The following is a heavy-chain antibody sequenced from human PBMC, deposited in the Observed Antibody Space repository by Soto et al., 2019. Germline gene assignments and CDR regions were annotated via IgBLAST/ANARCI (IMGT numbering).Heavy chain of an antibody. V-gene: IGHV3-33*01. CDR1: GFTFSSYG. CDR2: IWYDGSNK. Sequence: PGGSLRLSCAASGFTFSSYGMHWVRQAPGKGLEWVAVIWYDGSNKYYADSVKGRFTISRDNSKNTLYLQMNSLRAEDTAVYYCARGGPYDSSSWYHIYYYYYGMGVWGQGTTVTVSS. CDR3: ARGGPYDSSSWYHIYYYYYGMGV. J-gene: IGHJ6*02. D-gene: IGHD6-13*01.